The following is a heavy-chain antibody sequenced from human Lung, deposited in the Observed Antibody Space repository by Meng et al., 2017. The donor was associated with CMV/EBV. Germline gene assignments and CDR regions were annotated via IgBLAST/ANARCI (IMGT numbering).Heavy chain of an antibody. Sequence: ASVXVSXKASGYTFTSYYMHWVRQAPGQGLEWMGIINPSGGSTSYAQKFQGRLIMTRDTSTSTVYMELSSLRSEDTAVYYCSRDRRRYYDRSGYQTYYYGMDVWXQGTTVTVSS. J-gene: IGHJ6*02. V-gene: IGHV1-46*01. CDR2: INPSGGST. D-gene: IGHD3-22*01. CDR3: SRDRRRYYDRSGYQTYYYGMDV. CDR1: GYTFTSYY.